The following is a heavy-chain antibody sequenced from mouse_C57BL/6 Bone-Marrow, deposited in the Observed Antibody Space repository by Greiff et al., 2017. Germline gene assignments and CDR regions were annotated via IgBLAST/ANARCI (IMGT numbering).Heavy chain of an antibody. V-gene: IGHV1-39*01. CDR3: AISHSYGSSLWFAY. D-gene: IGHD1-1*01. J-gene: IGHJ3*01. CDR2: INPNYGTT. CDR1: GYSFTDYN. Sequence: VQLQQSGPELVKPGASVKISCKASGYSFTDYNMNWVKQSNGKSLEWIGVINPNYGTTSYNQKFKGKATLTVDQSSSTAYMQLNSLTSEDSAVYYCAISHSYGSSLWFAYWGQGTLVTVHA.